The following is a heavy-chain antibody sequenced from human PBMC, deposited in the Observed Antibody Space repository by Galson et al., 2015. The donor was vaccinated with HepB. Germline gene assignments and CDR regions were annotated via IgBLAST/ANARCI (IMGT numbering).Heavy chain of an antibody. CDR1: GYAFTGYY. CDR3: ARGSYFYVDY. V-gene: IGHV1-2*02. CDR2: ISPNSGGT. D-gene: IGHD1-26*01. J-gene: IGHJ4*02. Sequence: SVKVSCKASGYAFTGYYIHWVRQAPGQGLEWMGWISPNSGGTNYAQKFQGRVTMTMDTSMNTVYMELSRLKSDDTAVYFCARGSYFYVDYWGQGTLGTVSS.